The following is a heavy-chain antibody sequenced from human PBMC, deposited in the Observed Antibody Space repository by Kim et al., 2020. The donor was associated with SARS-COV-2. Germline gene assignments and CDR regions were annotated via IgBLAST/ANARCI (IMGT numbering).Heavy chain of an antibody. V-gene: IGHV3-23*01. CDR3: AKEGPEMATITPHFDY. CDR1: GFTFSSYA. CDR2: ISGSGGST. J-gene: IGHJ4*02. Sequence: GGSLRLSCAASGFTFSSYAMSWVRQAPGKGLEWVSAISGSGGSTYYADSVKGRFTISRDNSKNTLYLQMNSLRAEDTAVYYCAKEGPEMATITPHFDYWGQGTLVTVSS. D-gene: IGHD5-12*01.